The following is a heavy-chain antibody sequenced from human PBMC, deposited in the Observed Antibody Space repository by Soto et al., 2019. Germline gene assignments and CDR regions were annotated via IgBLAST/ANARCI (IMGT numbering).Heavy chain of an antibody. D-gene: IGHD3-3*01. CDR2: VYRSRGT. V-gene: IGHV4-4*07. Sequence: SETLSLTCTVSAGSMSSYYCTWIRQHAGKGLEWIGRVYRSRGTNCNPSLKSRVTMSLGTSKNQFTVRLYSVTDADTAVYHCARGHRFSDWFDPWGQGTLVTVSS. CDR1: AGSMSSYY. CDR3: ARGHRFSDWFDP. J-gene: IGHJ5*02.